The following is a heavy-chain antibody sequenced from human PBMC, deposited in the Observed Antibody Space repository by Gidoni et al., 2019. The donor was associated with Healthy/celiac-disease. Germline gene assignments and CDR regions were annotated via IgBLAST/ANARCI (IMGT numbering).Heavy chain of an antibody. V-gene: IGHV3-30*02. CDR3: AKDLRDYDFWSGYFPATYGMDV. J-gene: IGHJ6*02. D-gene: IGHD3-3*01. CDR2: IRYDGSNK. Sequence: QVQLVESGGGVVQPGGSLRLSCAASGFTFSSSGMHWVRQAPGKGLEWVAFIRYDGSNKYYADSVKGRFTISRDNSKNTLYLQMNSLRAEDTAVYYCAKDLRDYDFWSGYFPATYGMDVWGQGTTVTVSS. CDR1: GFTFSSSG.